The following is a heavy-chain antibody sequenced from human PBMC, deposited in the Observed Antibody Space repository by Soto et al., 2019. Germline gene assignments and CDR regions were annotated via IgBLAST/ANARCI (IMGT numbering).Heavy chain of an antibody. D-gene: IGHD6-13*01. CDR1: GGTFSSYT. CDR3: AVAGGIAAASTPNWFDP. CDR2: IIPILGIA. J-gene: IGHJ5*02. Sequence: GASVKVSCKASGGTFSSYTISWVRQAPGQGLEWMGRIIPILGIANYAQKFQGRVTITADKSTSTAYMELSSLRSEDTAVYYCAVAGGIAAASTPNWFDPWGQGTLVTVSS. V-gene: IGHV1-69*02.